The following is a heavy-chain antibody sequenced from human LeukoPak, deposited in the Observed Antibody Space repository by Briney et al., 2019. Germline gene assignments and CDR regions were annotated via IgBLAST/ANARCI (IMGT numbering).Heavy chain of an antibody. V-gene: IGHV4-4*07. J-gene: IGHJ5*02. CDR1: GGSISNYY. CDR3: ARDWNWFDP. Sequence: SETLSLTCTVSGGSISNYYWSWIRQPAGKGLEWIGRFYTSGRTIYNPSLKSRVTISGDKSKNQFSLNLSSVTAADPAVYYCARDWNWFDPWGQGTLVTVSS. CDR2: FYTSGRT. D-gene: IGHD1-1*01.